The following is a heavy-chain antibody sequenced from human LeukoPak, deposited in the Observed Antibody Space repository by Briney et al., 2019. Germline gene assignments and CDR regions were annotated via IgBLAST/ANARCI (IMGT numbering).Heavy chain of an antibody. CDR3: ARDGQSGYDSYYYYYYMDV. J-gene: IGHJ6*03. CDR1: GGSINGYF. CDR2: ILTNGNT. V-gene: IGHV4-4*07. D-gene: IGHD5-12*01. Sequence: SETLSLTCTVSGGSINGYFWSWMRQPAGKGLEWIGRILTNGNTDYNPSLNSRVTMSVDTSKNQFSLKLSSVTAADTAVYYCARDGQSGYDSYYYYYYMDVWGKGTTVTVSS.